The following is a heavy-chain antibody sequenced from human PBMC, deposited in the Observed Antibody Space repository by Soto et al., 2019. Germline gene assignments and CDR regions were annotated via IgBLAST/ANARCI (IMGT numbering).Heavy chain of an antibody. V-gene: IGHV3-23*01. CDR2: ISGSGGST. J-gene: IGHJ4*02. D-gene: IGHD2-2*01. CDR1: GFTFSSYA. CDR3: AKTGPYCISTSCYHFDY. Sequence: GGSLRLSCAASGFTFSSYAMSWVRQAPGKGLEWVSAISGSGGSTYYADSVKGRFTISRDNSKNTLYLQMNSLRAEDTAVYYCAKTGPYCISTSCYHFDYWGQGTLVTVSS.